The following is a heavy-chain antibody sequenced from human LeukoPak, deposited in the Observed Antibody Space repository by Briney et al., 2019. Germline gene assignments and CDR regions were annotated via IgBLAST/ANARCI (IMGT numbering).Heavy chain of an antibody. CDR3: ARDAITMVRGVISTRYYFDY. CDR2: VNPNSGGT. D-gene: IGHD3-10*01. CDR1: GYTFTGYY. J-gene: IGHJ4*02. V-gene: IGHV1-2*04. Sequence: GASVKVSCKASGYTFTGYYMHWVRQAPGQGLEWMGWVNPNSGGTNYAQKFQGWVTMTRDTSISTAYMELRSLRSDDTAVYYCARDAITMVRGVISTRYYFDYWGQGTLVTVSS.